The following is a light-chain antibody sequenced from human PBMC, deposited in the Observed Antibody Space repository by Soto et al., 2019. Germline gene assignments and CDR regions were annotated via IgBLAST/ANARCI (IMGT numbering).Light chain of an antibody. V-gene: IGLV1-40*01. J-gene: IGLJ2*01. CDR2: GNS. CDR1: SSSIGAGFD. Sequence: QSVLTQPPSVSGAPGQRVTISCTGTSSSIGAGFDVHWYQQLPGTAPKLLIYGNSSRPSGVPHRFSGSRSGTSASLAITGLQTEDEADYYCQSYDSGLSGVVFGGGTKLTVL. CDR3: QSYDSGLSGVV.